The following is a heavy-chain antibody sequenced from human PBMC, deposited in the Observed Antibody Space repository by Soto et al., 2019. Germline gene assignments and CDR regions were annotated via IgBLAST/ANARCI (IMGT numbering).Heavy chain of an antibody. D-gene: IGHD6-19*01. CDR3: AKVAANPPRPGYFDY. J-gene: IGHJ4*02. Sequence: GESLKISCKGSGYSFTSYWIGWVRQMPGKGLEWMGIIYPGDSDTRYSPSFQGQVTISADKSISTAYLQWSSLKASDTAMYYCAKVAANPPRPGYFDYWGQGTLVTISS. V-gene: IGHV5-51*01. CDR2: IYPGDSDT. CDR1: GYSFTSYW.